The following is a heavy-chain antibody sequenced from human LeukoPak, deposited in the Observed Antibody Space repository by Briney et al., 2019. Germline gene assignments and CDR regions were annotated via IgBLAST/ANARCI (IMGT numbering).Heavy chain of an antibody. CDR2: IYYSGST. Sequence: SETLSLTCTVSGGSISSSSYYWGWIRQPPGKGLEWIGSIYYSGSTYYNPSLKSRVTISVDTSKNQFSLKLSSVTAADTAVYYCARHPPLYDSSGYAFDYWGQGTLVTVSS. CDR1: GGSISSSSYY. J-gene: IGHJ4*02. D-gene: IGHD3-22*01. CDR3: ARHPPLYDSSGYAFDY. V-gene: IGHV4-39*01.